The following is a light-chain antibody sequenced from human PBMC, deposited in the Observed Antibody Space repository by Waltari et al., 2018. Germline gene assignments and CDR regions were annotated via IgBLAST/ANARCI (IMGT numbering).Light chain of an antibody. CDR3: QVWDFTQGV. J-gene: IGLJ3*02. CDR1: SLGTKT. Sequence: SYVLNQPPSVSVAPGKTARISCGGTSLGTKTVHWYQQKPGQAPVLVIHYDSGRASGSPERFSGSTSGNTATLTIKWVEAGDEAEYFCQVWDFTQGVFGGGTKLTVL. CDR2: YDS. V-gene: IGLV3-21*04.